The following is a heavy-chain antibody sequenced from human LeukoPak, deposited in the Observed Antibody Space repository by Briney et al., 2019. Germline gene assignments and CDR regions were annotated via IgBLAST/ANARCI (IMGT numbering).Heavy chain of an antibody. CDR1: GFTFSSYA. CDR2: ISYDGSNK. CDR3: ARGKIAAAGTWDYYYMDV. Sequence: PGGSLRLSCAASGFTFSSYAMHWVRQAPGKGLEWVAVISYDGSNKYYADSVKGRFTISRDNSKNTLYLQMNSLRAEDTAVYYCARGKIAAAGTWDYYYMDVWGKGTTVTVSS. J-gene: IGHJ6*03. V-gene: IGHV3-30-3*01. D-gene: IGHD6-13*01.